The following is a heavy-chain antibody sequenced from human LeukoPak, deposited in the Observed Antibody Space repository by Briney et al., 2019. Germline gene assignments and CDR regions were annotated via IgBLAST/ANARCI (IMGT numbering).Heavy chain of an antibody. Sequence: GGSLRLSCAASGFTFSSYSMNWVRQAPGKGLEWVSSISSSSSYIYYADSVKGRFTISRDNAKNSLYLQMNSLRAEDTAVYYCARVGRDGYNWGTGRPWGQGTLVTVSS. V-gene: IGHV3-21*01. CDR1: GFTFSSYS. J-gene: IGHJ5*02. CDR2: ISSSSSYI. D-gene: IGHD5-24*01. CDR3: ARVGRDGYNWGTGRP.